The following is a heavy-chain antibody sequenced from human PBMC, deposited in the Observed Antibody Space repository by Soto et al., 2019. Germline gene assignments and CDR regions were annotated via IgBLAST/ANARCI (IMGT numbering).Heavy chain of an antibody. V-gene: IGHV3-23*01. CDR2: IVGGGDST. Sequence: EVQLLESGGGLVQPGGSLRLSCAASGFTFSNYAMSWVRQAPGKGLEWVSAIVGGGDSTYYADSVKGRFTISRANSKNTLHLQMNSLRAEDTAVYFCAKESRGIAPTVTGYWGQGTLVTVSS. J-gene: IGHJ4*02. CDR3: AKESRGIAPTVTGY. CDR1: GFTFSNYA. D-gene: IGHD6-13*01.